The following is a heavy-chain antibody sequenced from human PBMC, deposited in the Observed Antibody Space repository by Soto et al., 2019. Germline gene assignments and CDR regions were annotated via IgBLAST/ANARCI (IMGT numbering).Heavy chain of an antibody. CDR3: ARKGYSYGLPNYYYYYYYMDV. J-gene: IGHJ6*03. Sequence: PSETLSLTCAVYGGSFSGYYLSWIRQPPGKGLEWIGEINHSGSTNYNPSLKSRVTISVDTSKNQFSLKLSSVTAADTAVYYCARKGYSYGLPNYYYYYYYMDVWGKGTTVTVSS. D-gene: IGHD5-18*01. V-gene: IGHV4-34*01. CDR1: GGSFSGYY. CDR2: INHSGST.